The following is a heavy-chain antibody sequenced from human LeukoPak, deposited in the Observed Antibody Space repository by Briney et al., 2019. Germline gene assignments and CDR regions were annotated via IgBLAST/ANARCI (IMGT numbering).Heavy chain of an antibody. V-gene: IGHV4-34*01. Sequence: PSETLSLTCAVYGGSFSGYYWSWIRQPPGKGLGWIGEINHSGSTNYNPSLKSRVTISVDTSKNQFSLKLSSVTVADTAVYYCARASVLLWFGELLADFDYWGQGTLVTVSS. J-gene: IGHJ4*02. CDR3: ARASVLLWFGELLADFDY. CDR2: INHSGST. CDR1: GGSFSGYY. D-gene: IGHD3-10*01.